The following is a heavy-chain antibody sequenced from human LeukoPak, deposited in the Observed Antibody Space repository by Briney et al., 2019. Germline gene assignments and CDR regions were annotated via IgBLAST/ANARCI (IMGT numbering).Heavy chain of an antibody. V-gene: IGHV3-7*01. J-gene: IGHJ5*02. CDR3: ARSVTMIVDWFDP. CDR2: IKQDRSEK. CDR1: GFTFTNYW. Sequence: GGSLRLSCAASGFTFTNYWMSWVRQAPGKGLELVANIKQDRSEKYYVDSVKGRFTISRDNAKNSLYLQMNSLRAEDTAVYYCARSVTMIVDWFDPWGQGTLATVSS. D-gene: IGHD3-22*01.